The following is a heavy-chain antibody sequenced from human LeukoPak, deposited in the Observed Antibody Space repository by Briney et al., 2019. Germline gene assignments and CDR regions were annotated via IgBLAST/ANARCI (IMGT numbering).Heavy chain of an antibody. CDR2: ISYDGSNK. Sequence: GRSLRLSCAASGFTFSSYGMHWVRRAPGKGLEWVAVISYDGSNKYYADSVKGRFTISRDNSKNTLYLQMNSLRAEDTAVYYCAKDRLLWFGELLSTPSSLAYWGQGTLVTVSS. CDR1: GFTFSSYG. CDR3: AKDRLLWFGELLSTPSSLAY. D-gene: IGHD3-10*01. J-gene: IGHJ4*02. V-gene: IGHV3-30*18.